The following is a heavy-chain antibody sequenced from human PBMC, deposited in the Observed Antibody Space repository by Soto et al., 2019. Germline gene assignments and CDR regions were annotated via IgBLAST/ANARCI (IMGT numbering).Heavy chain of an antibody. CDR3: ARGGTYHELVPDN. D-gene: IGHD3-16*02. CDR2: IYHSGST. Sequence: QVQLQESGPGLVKPSQTLSLTCTVSGASISSGVYYWNWIRQHPGKGLEWIGYIYHSGSTYYNPSLKSRATISVDTSKNQFSLKLTSVTAADTAVYYCARGGTYHELVPDNWGQGTLVTVSS. J-gene: IGHJ4*02. CDR1: GASISSGVYY. V-gene: IGHV4-31*03.